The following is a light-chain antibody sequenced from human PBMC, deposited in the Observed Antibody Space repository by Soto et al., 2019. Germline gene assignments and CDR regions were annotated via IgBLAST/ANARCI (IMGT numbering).Light chain of an antibody. V-gene: IGLV2-23*02. CDR2: EVS. CDR3: CSYAGSSRGV. CDR1: SSDVGSYNL. J-gene: IGLJ7*01. Sequence: QSALTQPASVSGSPGQSITISCTGTSSDVGSYNLVSWYQQHPGKAPKLMICEVSKRPSGVSNRFSGSKSGNTASLTISGLQAEDEADYHCCSYAGSSRGVFGGGTQLTVL.